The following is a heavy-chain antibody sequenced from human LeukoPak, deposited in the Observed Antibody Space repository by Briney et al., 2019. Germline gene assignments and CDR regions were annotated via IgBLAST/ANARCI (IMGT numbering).Heavy chain of an antibody. Sequence: GGSLRLSCAASGFTFDDYAMNWVRQAPGKGLEWVSVIYSGGSTYYADSVKGRFTISRDNSKNTLYLQMNSPRAEDTAVYYCARDNPDYYDSSGYDYWGQGTLVTVSS. CDR1: GFTFDDYA. J-gene: IGHJ4*02. V-gene: IGHV3-66*01. CDR3: ARDNPDYYDSSGYDY. CDR2: IYSGGST. D-gene: IGHD3-22*01.